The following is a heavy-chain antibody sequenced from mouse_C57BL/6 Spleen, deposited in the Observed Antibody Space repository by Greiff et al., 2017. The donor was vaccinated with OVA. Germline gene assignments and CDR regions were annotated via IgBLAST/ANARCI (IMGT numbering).Heavy chain of an antibody. CDR2: ISYDGSN. CDR1: GYSITSGYY. D-gene: IGHD1-1*01. J-gene: IGHJ3*01. V-gene: IGHV3-6*01. Sequence: EVQLQQSGPGLVKPSQSLSLTCSVTGYSITSGYYWNWIRQFPGNKLEWMGYISYDGSNNYNPSLKNRISITRDTSKNQFFLKLNSVTTEDTATYYCARDYGSSFAWCAYWGQGTLVTVSA. CDR3: ARDYGSSFAWCAY.